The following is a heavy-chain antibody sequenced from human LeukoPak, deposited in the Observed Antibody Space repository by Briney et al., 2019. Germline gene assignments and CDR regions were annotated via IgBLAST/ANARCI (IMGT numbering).Heavy chain of an antibody. CDR2: IYYSGST. J-gene: IGHJ6*03. D-gene: IGHD2/OR15-2a*01. Sequence: PSETLSLTCTVSGGSISSYYWSWIRQPPGKGLEWIGYIYYSGSTNYNPSLKSRVTISVDTSKNQFSLKLSSVTAADTAVYYCAVITDRPGGNYYYYMDVWGKGTTVTASS. V-gene: IGHV4-59*01. CDR1: GGSISSYY. CDR3: AVITDRPGGNYYYYMDV.